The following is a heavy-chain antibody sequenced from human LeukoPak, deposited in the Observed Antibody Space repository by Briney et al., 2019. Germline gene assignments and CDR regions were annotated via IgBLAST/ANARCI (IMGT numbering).Heavy chain of an antibody. J-gene: IGHJ4*02. CDR1: GFTFSSYA. Sequence: GGSLRLSCAAPGFTFSSYAMHWVRQAPGKGLEWVAVISYDGSNKYYADSVKGRFTISRDNSKNTLYLQMNSLRAEDTAVYYCARDAQQLGYFDYWGQGTLVTVSS. D-gene: IGHD6-13*01. V-gene: IGHV3-30-3*01. CDR3: ARDAQQLGYFDY. CDR2: ISYDGSNK.